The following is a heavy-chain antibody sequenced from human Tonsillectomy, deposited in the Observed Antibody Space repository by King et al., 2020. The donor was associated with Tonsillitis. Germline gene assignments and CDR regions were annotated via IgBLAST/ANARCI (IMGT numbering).Heavy chain of an antibody. D-gene: IGHD2-21*01. Sequence: VQLVESGGGLVQPGRSLRLSCMGSGFILGDYAMNWVRQAPGKGLEGVGFIRSKAYGGTTGYAASVTGRFTISRDDSTSVGYLQMNSLQTEDTAVYYCTRIPVHIGSYHGMDVWGRGTTVTVTS. CDR2: IRSKAYGGTT. CDR1: GFILGDYA. J-gene: IGHJ6*02. CDR3: TRIPVHIGSYHGMDV. V-gene: IGHV3-49*04.